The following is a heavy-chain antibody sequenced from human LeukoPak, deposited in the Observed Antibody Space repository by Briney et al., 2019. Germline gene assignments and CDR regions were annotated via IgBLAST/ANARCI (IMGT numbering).Heavy chain of an antibody. J-gene: IGHJ5*02. CDR1: GGSFSGYY. Sequence: SETLSLTCAVYGGSFSGYYWSWIRQPPGKGLEWIGEINHSGSTNYNPSLKGRVTISVDTSKNQFSLKLSSVTAADTAVYYCARLRYDYGDFDPWGQGTLVTVSS. CDR3: ARLRYDYGDFDP. V-gene: IGHV4-34*01. CDR2: INHSGST. D-gene: IGHD4-17*01.